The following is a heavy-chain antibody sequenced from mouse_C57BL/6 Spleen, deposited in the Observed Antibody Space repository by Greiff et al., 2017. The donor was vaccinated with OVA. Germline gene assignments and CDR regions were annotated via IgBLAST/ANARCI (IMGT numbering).Heavy chain of an antibody. CDR3: ARRGRLRRGGHYYAMDY. J-gene: IGHJ4*01. V-gene: IGHV1-50*01. CDR1: GYTFTSYW. Sequence: QVQLKQPGAELVKPGASVKLSCKASGYTFTSYWMQWVKQRPGQGLEWIGEIDPSDSYTNYNQKFKGKATLTVDTSSSTAYMQLSSLTSEDSAVYYCARRGRLRRGGHYYAMDYWGQGTSVTVSS. CDR2: IDPSDSYT. D-gene: IGHD2-4*01.